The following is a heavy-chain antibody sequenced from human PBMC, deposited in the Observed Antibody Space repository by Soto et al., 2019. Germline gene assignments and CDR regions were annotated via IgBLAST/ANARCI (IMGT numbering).Heavy chain of an antibody. J-gene: IGHJ5*02. CDR2: INHSGST. Sequence: LSLTCAVYGGSFSGYYWSWIRQPPGKGLEWIGEINHSGSTNYNPSLKSRVTISVDTSKNQFSLKLSSVTAADTAVYYCASVGYSYGTNWFDPWGQGTLVTVSS. V-gene: IGHV4-34*01. CDR3: ASVGYSYGTNWFDP. D-gene: IGHD5-18*01. CDR1: GGSFSGYY.